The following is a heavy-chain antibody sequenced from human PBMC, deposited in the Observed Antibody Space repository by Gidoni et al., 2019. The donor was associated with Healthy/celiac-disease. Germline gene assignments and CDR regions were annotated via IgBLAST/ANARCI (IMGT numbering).Heavy chain of an antibody. CDR3: ARLGYCSSTSCSVPYYYYYYGMDV. J-gene: IGHJ6*02. CDR2: ISAYNGNT. D-gene: IGHD2-2*01. Sequence: QVQLVQSGAEVKKPGASVKVSCKASGYTFTSYGISWVRQAPGQGLEWMGWISAYNGNTNYAQKLQGRVTMTTDTSTSTAYMELRSLRSDDTAVYYCARLGYCSSTSCSVPYYYYYYGMDVWGQGTTVTVSS. CDR1: GYTFTSYG. V-gene: IGHV1-18*01.